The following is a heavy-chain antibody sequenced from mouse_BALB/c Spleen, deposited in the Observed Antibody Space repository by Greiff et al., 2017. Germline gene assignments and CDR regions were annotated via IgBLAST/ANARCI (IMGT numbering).Heavy chain of an antibody. J-gene: IGHJ1*01. Sequence: EVKLMESGGGLVKPGGSLKLSCAASGFTFSSYAMSWVRQTPEKRLEWVASISSGGSTYYPDSVKGRFTISRDNARNILYLQMSSLRSEDTAMYYCARGNYGSSLWYFDVWGAGTTVTVSS. CDR3: ARGNYGSSLWYFDV. CDR1: GFTFSSYA. CDR2: ISSGGST. D-gene: IGHD1-1*01. V-gene: IGHV5-6-5*01.